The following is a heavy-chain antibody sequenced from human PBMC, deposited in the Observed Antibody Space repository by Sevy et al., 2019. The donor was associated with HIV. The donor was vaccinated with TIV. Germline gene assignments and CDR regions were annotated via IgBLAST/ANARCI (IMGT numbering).Heavy chain of an antibody. Sequence: GGSLRLSCETSGFIFTDYWMSWVRQIPGKGLEWVATIKQDQSEKYYVDSVKGRFAISRDSAKKSVTLQMNGLRAEETALYFCAREVGGFNWRPYYFDSWGQGTLVTVSS. CDR3: AREVGGFNWRPYYFDS. V-gene: IGHV3-7*01. CDR1: GFIFTDYW. D-gene: IGHD3-3*01. CDR2: IKQDQSEK. J-gene: IGHJ4*02.